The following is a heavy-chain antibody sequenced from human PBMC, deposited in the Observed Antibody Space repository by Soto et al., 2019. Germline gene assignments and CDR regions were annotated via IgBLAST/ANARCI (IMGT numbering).Heavy chain of an antibody. D-gene: IGHD4-17*01. V-gene: IGHV3-30*18. CDR1: GFTFSTYG. J-gene: IGHJ6*02. CDR2: ISYDGTNK. CDR3: AKDLQSYGDYDYYCYGMDV. Sequence: QVQLVESGGGEVQPGRSLTISCAASGFTFSTYGMHWVRQTPGKGLEWVAVISYDGTNKFYSDSVKGRFTISRDNFKNTLTLQMNSLRADDMAVYSCAKDLQSYGDYDYYCYGMDVWGLGTRVTVSS.